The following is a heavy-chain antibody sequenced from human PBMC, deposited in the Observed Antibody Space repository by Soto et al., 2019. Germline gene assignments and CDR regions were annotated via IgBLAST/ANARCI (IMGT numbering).Heavy chain of an antibody. J-gene: IGHJ4*02. CDR3: XREWGGWGDY. CDR2: ISAYNGNT. Sequence: QVQLVQSGAEVKKPGASVKVSCKASGYTFTSYGISWVRQAPGQGIEWMGWISAYNGNTXXAQKLQGRVTMTTDTXXXXXXXXXXXXXXXXXXXXXXXREWGGWGDYWGQGTLVTVSS. CDR1: GYTFTSYG. D-gene: IGHD2-8*01. V-gene: IGHV1-18*01.